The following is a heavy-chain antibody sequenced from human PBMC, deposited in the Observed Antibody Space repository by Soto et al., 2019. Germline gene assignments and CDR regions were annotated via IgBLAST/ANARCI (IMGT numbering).Heavy chain of an antibody. CDR2: IYYSGST. D-gene: IGHD3-3*01. Sequence: PSETLSLTCTVSGGSISSGGYYWSWIRQHPGKGLEWIGYIYYSGSTYYNPSLKSRVTISVDTSKNQFSLKLSSVTAADKAVYYCARDAPRHDFWSGYHDYYGMDVWGQGTTVTVSS. CDR1: GGSISSGGYY. J-gene: IGHJ6*02. CDR3: ARDAPRHDFWSGYHDYYGMDV. V-gene: IGHV4-31*03.